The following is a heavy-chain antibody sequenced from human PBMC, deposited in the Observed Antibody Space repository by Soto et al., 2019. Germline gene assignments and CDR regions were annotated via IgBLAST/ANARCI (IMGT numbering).Heavy chain of an antibody. CDR2: IYYSGST. CDR3: ARYFGVAAAGPFDY. D-gene: IGHD6-13*01. V-gene: IGHV4-31*03. Sequence: QVQLQESGPGLVKPSQTLSLTCTVSGGSISSGGYYWSWIRQHPGKGLEWIGYIYYSGSTYYNPSLHSRVTISVDTSKNHFSWKLGSVTAADTAVYYCARYFGVAAAGPFDYWGQGTLVTVSS. J-gene: IGHJ4*02. CDR1: GGSISSGGYY.